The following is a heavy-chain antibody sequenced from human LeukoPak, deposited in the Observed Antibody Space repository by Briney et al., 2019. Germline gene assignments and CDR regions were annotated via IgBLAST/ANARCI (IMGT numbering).Heavy chain of an antibody. CDR1: GGSISSGSYY. D-gene: IGHD3-10*01. J-gene: IGHJ4*02. CDR2: IYTSGST. V-gene: IGHV4-61*02. CDR3: AGVGFMVSVMVTWTDY. Sequence: SETLSLTCTVSGGSISSGSYYWGWIRQPPGKGLEWIGRIYTSGSTNYNPSLKSRATISVDTSKNQFSLKLSSVTAADTGGYYGAGVGFMVSVMVTWTDYWGRGSLLGVSS.